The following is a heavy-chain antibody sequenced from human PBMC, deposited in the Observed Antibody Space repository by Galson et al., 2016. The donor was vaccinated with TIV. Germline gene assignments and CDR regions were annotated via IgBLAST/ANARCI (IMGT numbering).Heavy chain of an antibody. Sequence: CAISGDSVSSNSAAWNWIRQSPSRGLEWLGRTYYRSEWNSDYAVSVRSRIVIKADRSKNQIFLQLNSVTPEDTAVYFCARGRSGYNSTYYYYGMDVWGQGTTVSVSS. CDR2: TYYRSEWNS. CDR1: GDSVSSNSAA. J-gene: IGHJ6*02. D-gene: IGHD5-24*01. V-gene: IGHV6-1*01. CDR3: ARGRSGYNSTYYYYGMDV.